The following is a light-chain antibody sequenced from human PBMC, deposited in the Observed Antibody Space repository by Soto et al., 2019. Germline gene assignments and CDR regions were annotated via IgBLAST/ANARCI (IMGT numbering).Light chain of an antibody. CDR3: QQYCSSLFT. J-gene: IGKJ3*01. CDR1: QSVSSSY. Sequence: EIVLTQSPGTLSLSPGERATLSCRASQSVSSSYLAWYQQKRGQAPRLLIYGASRRGTGIPERFSGSGSGTDFTLTISRLEPEDFAVYYCQQYCSSLFTFGPGTKVDIK. V-gene: IGKV3-20*01. CDR2: GAS.